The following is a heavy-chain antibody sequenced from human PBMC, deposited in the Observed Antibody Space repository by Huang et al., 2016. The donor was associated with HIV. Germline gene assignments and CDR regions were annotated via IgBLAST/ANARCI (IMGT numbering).Heavy chain of an antibody. J-gene: IGHJ5*02. D-gene: IGHD3-10*01. CDR3: ARDATKNPRGWFDP. V-gene: IGHV4-34*02. Sequence: QVHLQQWGAGLLKSAETLSLTCAVYGGSLSGYYWSCLRQTPGKGLEWIGEINHLGSPNDNPSLKSRVSISMDGSKKQFSLKLRAISDADTAVYFCARDATKNPRGWFDPWGQGTLVTGSS. CDR1: GGSLSGYY. CDR2: INHLGSP.